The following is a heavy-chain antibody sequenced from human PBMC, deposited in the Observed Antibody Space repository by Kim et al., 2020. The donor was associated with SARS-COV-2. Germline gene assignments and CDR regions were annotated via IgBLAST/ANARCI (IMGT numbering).Heavy chain of an antibody. J-gene: IGHJ5*02. Sequence: GESLKISCKGSGYSFTSYWIGWVRQMPGKGLEWMGIIYPGDSDTRYSPSFQGQVTISADKSISTAYLQWSSLKASDTAMYYCARGLAELWFGELFARWFDPWGQGTLVTVSS. D-gene: IGHD3-10*01. CDR3: ARGLAELWFGELFARWFDP. CDR2: IYPGDSDT. CDR1: GYSFTSYW. V-gene: IGHV5-51*01.